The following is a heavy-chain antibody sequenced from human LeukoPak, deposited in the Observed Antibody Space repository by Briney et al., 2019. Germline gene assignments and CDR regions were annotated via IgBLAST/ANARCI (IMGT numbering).Heavy chain of an antibody. CDR2: TYYRSKWYN. J-gene: IGHJ6*02. CDR3: AREGVAFPDYYYGMDV. Sequence: SQTLSLTCAISGDSVSSNSAAWNWIRQSPSRGLEWLGRTYYRSKWYNDYAVSVKSRITINPDTSKNQFSLQLDSVTPEDTAVYYCAREGVAFPDYYYGMDVWGQGTTVTVSS. D-gene: IGHD3-3*01. CDR1: GDSVSSNSAA. V-gene: IGHV6-1*01.